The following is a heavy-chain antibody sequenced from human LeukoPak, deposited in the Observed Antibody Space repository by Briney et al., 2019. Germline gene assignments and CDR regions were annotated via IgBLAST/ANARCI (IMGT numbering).Heavy chain of an antibody. J-gene: IGHJ5*02. CDR2: ISAYNGNT. V-gene: IGHV1-18*01. CDR3: ARDYYDSSGYSRWFDP. CDR1: GYTFTSYG. Sequence: GESLKISCKASGYTFTSYGISWVRQAPGQGLEWKGWISAYNGNTNYAQKLQGRVTMTTDTSTSTAYMELRSLRSDDTAVYYCARDYYDSSGYSRWFDPWGQGTLVTVSS. D-gene: IGHD3-22*01.